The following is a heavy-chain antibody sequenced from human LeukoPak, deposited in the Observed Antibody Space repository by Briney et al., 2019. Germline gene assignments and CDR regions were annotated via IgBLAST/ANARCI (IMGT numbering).Heavy chain of an antibody. D-gene: IGHD6-13*01. J-gene: IGHJ4*02. CDR1: GFTFSSYD. CDR2: IGTAGDT. V-gene: IGHV3-13*01. CDR3: ARGSGSSWYFYFDY. Sequence: PGGSLRLSCAASGFTFSSYDMHWVRQATGKGLEWVSAIGTAGDTYYPGSVKGRFTISRENAKNSVYLQMNSLRAEDTALYYCARGSGSSWYFYFDYWGQGTLVTVSS.